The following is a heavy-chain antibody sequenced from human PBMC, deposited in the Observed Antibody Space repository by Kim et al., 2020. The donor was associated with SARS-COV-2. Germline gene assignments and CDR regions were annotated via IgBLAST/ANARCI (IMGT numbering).Heavy chain of an antibody. Sequence: GGSLRLSCAASGLTFSSHVMSWVRQAPGKGLEWVSGIYAGGISTYYADSVKGRFTISRDNSKNTLYQQMKSLRGEDTAVYYCAKDYGGAFDIWGQGTMVTVSS. CDR2: IYAGGIST. CDR3: AKDYGGAFDI. D-gene: IGHD4-17*01. V-gene: IGHV3-23*03. J-gene: IGHJ3*02. CDR1: GLTFSSHV.